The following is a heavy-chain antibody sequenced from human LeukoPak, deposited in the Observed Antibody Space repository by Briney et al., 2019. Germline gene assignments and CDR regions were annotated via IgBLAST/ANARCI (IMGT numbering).Heavy chain of an antibody. V-gene: IGHV3-33*01. CDR3: ASLSLGPDAFDI. J-gene: IGHJ3*02. CDR2: IWYDGTNK. CDR1: GFTFSYYG. Sequence: PGGSLRLSCAACGFTFSYYGMHWVRQAPGKGLEWVAVIWYDGTNKYYADSVKGRFTISRDNSRNTLYLQMNSLRAEDTAVYYCASLSLGPDAFDIWGQGTMVTVSS. D-gene: IGHD5/OR15-5a*01.